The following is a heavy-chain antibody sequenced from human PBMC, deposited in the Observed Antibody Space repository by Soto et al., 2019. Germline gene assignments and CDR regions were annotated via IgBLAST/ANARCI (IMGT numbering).Heavy chain of an antibody. Sequence: EVQLVESGGGLVQPGGSLRLSCEASGFMFTSHWMTWVRQAPGKGLEWVASLHHDGHEKYYVDSVKGRFTISRDNTRDSLFLQMNSLRAEDTAVYYCARDGSGHYYDTTGYRGYFFDHWGQGALVTVSS. D-gene: IGHD3-22*01. CDR2: LHHDGHEK. J-gene: IGHJ4*02. CDR1: GFMFTSHW. CDR3: ARDGSGHYYDTTGYRGYFFDH. V-gene: IGHV3-7*01.